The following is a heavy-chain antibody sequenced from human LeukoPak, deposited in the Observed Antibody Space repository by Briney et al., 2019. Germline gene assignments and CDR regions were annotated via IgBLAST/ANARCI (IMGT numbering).Heavy chain of an antibody. D-gene: IGHD6-6*01. J-gene: IGHJ6*03. V-gene: IGHV3-23*01. Sequence: GGSLRLSCAASGFTFSSYDMSWVRQAPGKGLEWVSAISGSGGSTYYADSVKGRFTISRDNSKNTLYLQMNSLRAEDTAVYYCANIAAPPTYYYYYYMDVWGKGTTVTVSS. CDR1: GFTFSSYD. CDR3: ANIAAPPTYYYYYYMDV. CDR2: ISGSGGST.